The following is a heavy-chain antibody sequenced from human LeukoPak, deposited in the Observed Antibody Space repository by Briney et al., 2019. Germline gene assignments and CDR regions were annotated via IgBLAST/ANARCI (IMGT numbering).Heavy chain of an antibody. CDR3: ARGRGSYAYFDGMDV. CDR1: GYTFTSYD. CDR2: MNPNSGNT. J-gene: IGHJ6*02. D-gene: IGHD5-18*01. V-gene: IGHV1-8*01. Sequence: GASVKVSCKASGYTFTSYDINWARQATGQGLEWMGWMNPNSGNTGYAQKFQGRVTMTRNTSTSTAYMELSSLRSEDTAVYYCARGRGSYAYFDGMDVWGQGTTVTVSS.